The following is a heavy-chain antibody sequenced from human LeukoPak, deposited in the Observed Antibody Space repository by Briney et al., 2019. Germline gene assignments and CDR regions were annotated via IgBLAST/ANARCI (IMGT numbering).Heavy chain of an antibody. Sequence: GESLKISCKASGYNFTNYWIGWVRQMPGKGLEWMGIIFPGDSDTRYSPSFEGQVTISADKSISTAYLQWRSLKASDTAMYYCARDYYDSSGFYPGSKWFDPWGQGTQVTVSS. J-gene: IGHJ5*02. CDR3: ARDYYDSSGFYPGSKWFDP. CDR1: GYNFTNYW. V-gene: IGHV5-51*01. CDR2: IFPGDSDT. D-gene: IGHD3-22*01.